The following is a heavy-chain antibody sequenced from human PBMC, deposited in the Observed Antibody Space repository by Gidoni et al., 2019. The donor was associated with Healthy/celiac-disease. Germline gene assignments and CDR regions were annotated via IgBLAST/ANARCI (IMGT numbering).Heavy chain of an antibody. D-gene: IGHD6-6*01. CDR3: AKGGSARPDWDY. CDR1: GFTFSSYA. V-gene: IGHV3-23*01. CDR2: ISGSGGST. Sequence: EVQLLESGGGLVQPGGSLRLSCAASGFTFSSYAMSWVRQATGKGLEWVSAISGSGGSTYYADSVKGRFTISRDNSKNTLYLQMNSLRAEDTAVYYCAKGGSARPDWDYWGQGTLVTVSS. J-gene: IGHJ4*02.